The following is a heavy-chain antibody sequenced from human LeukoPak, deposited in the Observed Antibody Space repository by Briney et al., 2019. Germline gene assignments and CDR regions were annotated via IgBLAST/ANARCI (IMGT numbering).Heavy chain of an antibody. CDR3: ERDEWEPLSAFDI. J-gene: IGHJ3*02. D-gene: IGHD1-26*01. CDR2: INSDGSST. Sequence: PGGSLRLSCAASGFTFSSYWMHWVRQAPGKGRVWVSRINSDGSSTSYADSVKGRFTISRDNAKNTLYLQMNSLRAEGTGVYYCERDEWEPLSAFDIWGQGTMVTVSS. CDR1: GFTFSSYW. V-gene: IGHV3-74*01.